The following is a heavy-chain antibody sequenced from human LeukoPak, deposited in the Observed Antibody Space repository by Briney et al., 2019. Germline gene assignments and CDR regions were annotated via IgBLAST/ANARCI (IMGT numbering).Heavy chain of an antibody. V-gene: IGHV4-59*01. D-gene: IGHD5-18*01. CDR1: GGSISSYY. Sequence: PSETLSLTCTVSGGSISSYYWSWIRQPPGKGLELIGYIYSSGSTNYNPSLKSRVTISVDTSKNQFSLKLSSVTAADTAVYYCARGYSYGLPFDYWGQGTLVTVSS. CDR2: IYSSGST. CDR3: ARGYSYGLPFDY. J-gene: IGHJ4*02.